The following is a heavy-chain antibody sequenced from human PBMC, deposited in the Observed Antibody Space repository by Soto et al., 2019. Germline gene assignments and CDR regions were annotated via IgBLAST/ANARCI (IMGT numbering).Heavy chain of an antibody. Sequence: QVQLVQSGAEVKKPGSSVKVSCKASGGTFSSYAISWVRQAPGQGLEWMGGIIPIFGTANYAQKFQGRVTXXAXESXSTAYMELSSLRSEDTAVYYCARDPWGIAAALMDVWGQGTTVTVSS. D-gene: IGHD6-13*01. CDR2: IIPIFGTA. CDR3: ARDPWGIAAALMDV. CDR1: GGTFSSYA. J-gene: IGHJ6*02. V-gene: IGHV1-69*12.